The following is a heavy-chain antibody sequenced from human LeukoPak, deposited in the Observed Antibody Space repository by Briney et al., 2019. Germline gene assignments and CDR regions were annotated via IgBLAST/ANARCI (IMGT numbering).Heavy chain of an antibody. V-gene: IGHV3-7*01. Sequence: GGSLRLSCAASGFTFSSYWMTWVRQAPGKGLELVANKKEDGSEKYYVDSVKGRFTISRDNAKNSLHLQMNSLRAENTAVYYCARFCTSLVKYAFDIWGQGTMVTVSS. CDR2: KKEDGSEK. CDR1: GFTFSSYW. J-gene: IGHJ3*02. CDR3: ARFCTSLVKYAFDI. D-gene: IGHD5-18*01.